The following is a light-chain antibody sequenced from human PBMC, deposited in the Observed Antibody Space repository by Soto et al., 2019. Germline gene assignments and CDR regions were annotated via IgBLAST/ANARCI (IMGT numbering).Light chain of an antibody. V-gene: IGKV1-12*01. Sequence: DIQMTQSPSSVSASVGDRVTITCRASQGISSWLVWYQQKPGKAPNLLIYAAPSLRRGVPSRFSGSGSGTDFTLTISSLQPEDFAPYYCQQAYSFPLTFGGGTKVEIK. CDR1: QGISSW. J-gene: IGKJ4*01. CDR3: QQAYSFPLT. CDR2: AAP.